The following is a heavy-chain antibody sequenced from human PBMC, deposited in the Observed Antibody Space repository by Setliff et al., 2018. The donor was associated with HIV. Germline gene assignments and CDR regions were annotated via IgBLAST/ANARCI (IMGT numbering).Heavy chain of an antibody. CDR3: ARGYLISGTQKSYYMDV. Sequence: WASVKVSCKASGYTFTSYDINWVRQATRQGLEWMGWMNPNTGNTGYAQKFQGRVSITRSTSINTAYMELSTLRSEDTAVYYCARGYLISGTQKSYYMDVWGKGTTVTVSS. D-gene: IGHD1-26*01. J-gene: IGHJ6*03. V-gene: IGHV1-8*03. CDR2: MNPNTGNT. CDR1: GYTFTSYD.